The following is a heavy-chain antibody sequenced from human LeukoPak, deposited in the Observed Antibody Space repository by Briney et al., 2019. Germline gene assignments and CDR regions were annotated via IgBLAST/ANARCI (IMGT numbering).Heavy chain of an antibody. CDR2: ITSRGEST. Sequence: GGSLRLSCAASGFTFSIYAMSWVRQAPGKGLQWVSSITSRGESTWYVDSVKGRFTITRDNSENTLYLQMHSLRAEDTAVYYCARGRPNYYGSDGHYYRRDGDYWGRGTLVSVSS. V-gene: IGHV3-23*01. D-gene: IGHD3-22*01. J-gene: IGHJ4*02. CDR1: GFTFSIYA. CDR3: ARGRPNYYGSDGHYYRRDGDY.